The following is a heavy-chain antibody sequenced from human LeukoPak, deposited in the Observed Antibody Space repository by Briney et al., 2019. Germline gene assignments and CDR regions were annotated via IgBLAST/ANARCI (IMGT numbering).Heavy chain of an antibody. J-gene: IGHJ5*02. CDR1: GGTFSSYA. Sequence: SVKVSCKASGGTFSSYAISRVRQAPGQGLEWMGGIIPIFGTANYAQKFQGRVTITTDESTSTAYMELSSLRSEDTAVYYCARGVLRFLEWSSPSRTSWFDPWGQGTLVTVSS. CDR3: ARGVLRFLEWSSPSRTSWFDP. D-gene: IGHD3-3*01. V-gene: IGHV1-69*05. CDR2: IIPIFGTA.